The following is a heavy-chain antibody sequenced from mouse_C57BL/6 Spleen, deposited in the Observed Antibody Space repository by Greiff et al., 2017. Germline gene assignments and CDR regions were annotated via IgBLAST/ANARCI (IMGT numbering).Heavy chain of an antibody. J-gene: IGHJ4*01. CDR2: VYPYNGGT. D-gene: IGHD2-5*01. CDR1: GFTFTDYY. Sequence: EVQLQQSGPVLVKPGPSVKISCKASGFTFTDYYMHWVKQSHGKSLEWIGLVYPYNGGTSTNQKFKGKDTLTVDKSSSTAYMELNSLTSEDSAVYYCGLYSNYAMDYWGQGTSVTVSS. CDR3: GLYSNYAMDY. V-gene: IGHV1-36*01.